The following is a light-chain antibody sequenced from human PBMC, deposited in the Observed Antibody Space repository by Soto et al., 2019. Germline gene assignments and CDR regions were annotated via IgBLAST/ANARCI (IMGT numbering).Light chain of an antibody. J-gene: IGKJ3*01. CDR1: QSISSY. CDR2: AAS. V-gene: IGKV1-39*01. Sequence: DIQMTQSPSSLSASVGDRVTITCRASQSISSYLNWYQQKPGKAPNLLIYAASSLQSGVPSKFSGSGSGTDFTLTISSLQPEDFATYYCQQSYRSPITFGPGTQVDIK. CDR3: QQSYRSPIT.